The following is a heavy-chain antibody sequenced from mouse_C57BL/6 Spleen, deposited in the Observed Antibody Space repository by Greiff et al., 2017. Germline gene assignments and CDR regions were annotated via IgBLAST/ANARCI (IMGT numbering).Heavy chain of an antibody. CDR3: TRIYSKEVYFDD. V-gene: IGHV1-15*01. D-gene: IGHD2-5*01. CDR1: GYTFPDYE. Sequence: VKLQESGAELVRPGASVTLSCKASGYTFPDYEMHWVKQTPVHGLEWIGAIDPETGGTAYNQKFTGKAILTADKSSSTAYMELRSLTSEDSAVYYCTRIYSKEVYFDDRGQGATLAV. J-gene: IGHJ2*01. CDR2: IDPETGGT.